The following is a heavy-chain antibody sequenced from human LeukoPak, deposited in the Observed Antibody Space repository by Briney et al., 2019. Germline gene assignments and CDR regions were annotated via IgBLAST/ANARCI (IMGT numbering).Heavy chain of an antibody. CDR3: ARGYTNYGYVFDI. CDR2: ISSSSSYI. V-gene: IGHV3-21*04. J-gene: IGHJ3*02. CDR1: GFTFSSYS. Sequence: SGGSLRLSCAGSGFTFSSYSMNWVRQAPGKGLEWVSSISSSSSYIYYADSVKGRFTISRDNARNSLYLQMNNLRVEDPAVYCARGYTNYGYVFDIWGQGTMVTVSS. D-gene: IGHD4-11*01.